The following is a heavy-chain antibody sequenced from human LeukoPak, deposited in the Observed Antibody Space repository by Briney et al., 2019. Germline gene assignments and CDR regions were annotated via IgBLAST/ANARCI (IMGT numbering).Heavy chain of an antibody. D-gene: IGHD4-11*01. CDR3: ARAPPISTVSALDY. CDR1: GFTFSSYG. CDR2: ISSSSSYI. V-gene: IGHV3-21*01. Sequence: GGSLRLSCAASGFTFSSYGMNWVRQAPGKGLEWVSSISSSSSYIYYADSVKGRFTISRDNAKNSLYLQMNSLRAEDTAVYYCARAPPISTVSALDYWGQGTLVTVSS. J-gene: IGHJ4*02.